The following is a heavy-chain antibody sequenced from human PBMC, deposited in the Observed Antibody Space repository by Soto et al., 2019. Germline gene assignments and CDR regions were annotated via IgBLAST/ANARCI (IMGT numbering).Heavy chain of an antibody. D-gene: IGHD3-10*01. CDR3: ARVRSPPWFGEADY. J-gene: IGHJ4*02. CDR1: GFTFSSYG. Sequence: SLRLSCAASGFTFSSYGMHGVRQAPGKGLEWVAVIWYDGSNKYYADSVKGRFTISRDNSKNTLYLQMNSLRAEDTAVYYCARVRSPPWFGEADYWGQGTLVTVSS. V-gene: IGHV3-33*01. CDR2: IWYDGSNK.